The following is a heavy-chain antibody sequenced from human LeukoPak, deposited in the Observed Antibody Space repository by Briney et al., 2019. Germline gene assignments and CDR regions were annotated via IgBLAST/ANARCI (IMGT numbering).Heavy chain of an antibody. J-gene: IGHJ6*02. Sequence: GGSLRLSCAASGFTLSSSAMSWVRQAPGKGLEWVSAISGSGGSTYYADSVKGRFTTSRDNSKNTLYLQMNSLRAEDTAVCYCAKEDQREERVKGLWSGNPRSYYYGMDVWGQGTTVTVSS. CDR1: GFTLSSSA. CDR2: ISGSGGST. D-gene: IGHD3-3*01. CDR3: AKEDQREERVKGLWSGNPRSYYYGMDV. V-gene: IGHV3-23*01.